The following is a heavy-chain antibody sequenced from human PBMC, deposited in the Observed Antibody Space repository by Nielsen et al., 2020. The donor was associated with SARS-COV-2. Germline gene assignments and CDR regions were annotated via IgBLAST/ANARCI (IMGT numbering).Heavy chain of an antibody. CDR2: INHSGST. D-gene: IGHD2-15*01. CDR1: GGSFSGYY. CDR3: ARAHSIAATTEHLNYYYYYGMDV. Sequence: SETLSLTCAVYGGSFSGYYWSWIRQPPGKGLEWIGEINHSGSTNYNPSLKSRVTISVDTSKNQFSLKLSSVTAADTAVYYCARAHSIAATTEHLNYYYYYGMDVGGQGTTVTVSS. J-gene: IGHJ6*02. V-gene: IGHV4-34*01.